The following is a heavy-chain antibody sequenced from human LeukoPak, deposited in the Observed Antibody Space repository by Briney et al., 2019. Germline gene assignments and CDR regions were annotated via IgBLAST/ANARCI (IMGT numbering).Heavy chain of an antibody. CDR1: GFTFSNAW. CDR2: IKSKTDGGTT. J-gene: IGHJ4*02. V-gene: IGHV3-15*01. D-gene: IGHD3-10*01. CDR3: TTALGTYYYGSGSYYNQVDY. Sequence: GGSLRLSCAASGFTFSNAWMSWVRQAPGKGLEWVGRIKSKTDGGTTDYAAPVKGRFTISRDDSKNTLYLQTNSLKTEDTAVYYCTTALGTYYYGSGSYYNQVDYWGQGTLVTVSS.